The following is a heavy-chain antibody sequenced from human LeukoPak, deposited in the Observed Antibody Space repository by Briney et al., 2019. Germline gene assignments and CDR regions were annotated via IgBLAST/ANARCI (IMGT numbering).Heavy chain of an antibody. CDR2: ISGSGGST. D-gene: IGHD2-15*01. J-gene: IGHJ4*02. Sequence: PGGSLRLSCAASGFTFSSYAMSWVRQAPGKGLEGVSAISGSGGSTYYADSVKGRFTIYRDNSKNTLYLQMNSLRAEDTAVYDCANSPLGWAGVFDYWGQGTLVTVSS. CDR3: ANSPLGWAGVFDY. V-gene: IGHV3-23*01. CDR1: GFTFSSYA.